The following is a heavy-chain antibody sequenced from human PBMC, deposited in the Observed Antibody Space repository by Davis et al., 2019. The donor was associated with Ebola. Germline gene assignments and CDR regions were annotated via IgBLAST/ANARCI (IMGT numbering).Heavy chain of an antibody. V-gene: IGHV4-39*01. Sequence: MPSETLSLTCTVSGGSISSYYWGWIRQPPGKGLEWIGSFYYSGSTYYNPSLKSRVTISVDTSKNQFSLKLSSVTAADTAVYYCARRGSGSYYFDYWGRGTLVTVSS. D-gene: IGHD1-26*01. CDR2: FYYSGST. CDR1: GGSISSYY. CDR3: ARRGSGSYYFDY. J-gene: IGHJ4*02.